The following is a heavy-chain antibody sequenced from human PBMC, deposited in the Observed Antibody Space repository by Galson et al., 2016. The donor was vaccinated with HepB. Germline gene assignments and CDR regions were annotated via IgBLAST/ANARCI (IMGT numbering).Heavy chain of an antibody. CDR3: ARPRASNYYYYGMDV. CDR2: ISTDAINK. CDR1: GFTFGSYG. J-gene: IGHJ6*02. Sequence: SLRLSCAASGFTFGSYGMHWVRQAPGKGLEWVAVISTDAINKYYADSVRGRFTISRDDPKNTLYLQMNSLRPEDTAVYYCARPRASNYYYYGMDVWGQGTTVAVSS. D-gene: IGHD2-2*01. V-gene: IGHV3-30*03.